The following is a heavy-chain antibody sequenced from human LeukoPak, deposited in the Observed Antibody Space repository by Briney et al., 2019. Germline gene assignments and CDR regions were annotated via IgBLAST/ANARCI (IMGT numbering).Heavy chain of an antibody. CDR2: IYARGNT. J-gene: IGHJ3*02. Sequence: NASETLSLTCTVSGGSISGNYYWSWIRQPAGKGLEWIGRIYARGNTNYNPSLKSRVTISVDTSKNQFSLKLSSVTAADTAVYFCARDSHAYFDAFDIWGQGTMVTVSS. CDR1: GGSISGNYY. CDR3: ARDSHAYFDAFDI. D-gene: IGHD2/OR15-2a*01. V-gene: IGHV4-61*02.